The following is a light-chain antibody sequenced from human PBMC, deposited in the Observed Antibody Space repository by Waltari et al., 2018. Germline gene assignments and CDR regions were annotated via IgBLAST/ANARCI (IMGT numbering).Light chain of an antibody. Sequence: QSALTQPASVSGSPGQSITISCTGTSSYFGGVGGYNSVPWYQPHPGKAPKLRIFEVSNRPSGVSNRFSGSKSGNTASLTISGLQAEDEAEYYCSSYSSSSTAVLFGGGTKLTVL. CDR3: SSYSSSSTAVL. CDR2: EVS. J-gene: IGLJ2*01. CDR1: SSYFGGVGGYNS. V-gene: IGLV2-14*01.